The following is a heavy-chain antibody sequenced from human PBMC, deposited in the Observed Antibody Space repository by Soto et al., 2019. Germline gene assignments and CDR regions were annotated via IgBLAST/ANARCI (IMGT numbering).Heavy chain of an antibody. CDR1: GYTFTGYY. V-gene: IGHV1-69*13. CDR3: AGPYYYDSSGYYRGAYYYYGMDV. J-gene: IGHJ6*02. CDR2: IIPIFGTA. Sequence: SVKVSCKASGYTFTGYYMHWVRQAPGQGLEWMGWIIPIFGTANYAQKFQGRVTITADESTSTAYMELSSLRSEDTAVYYCAGPYYYDSSGYYRGAYYYYGMDVWGQGTTVTVS. D-gene: IGHD3-22*01.